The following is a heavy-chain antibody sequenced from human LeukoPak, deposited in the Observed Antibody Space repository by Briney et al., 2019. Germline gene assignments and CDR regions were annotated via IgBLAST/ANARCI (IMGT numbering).Heavy chain of an antibody. CDR3: ARDERYYGSGKSFVVFDY. D-gene: IGHD3-10*01. Sequence: SETLSLTCAVYGGSFSGYYWSWIRQPPGKGLEWIGEINHSGSTNYNPSLKSRVTISADTSKNQFSLKLSSVTAADTAVYYCARDERYYGSGKSFVVFDYWGQGTLVTVSS. CDR1: GGSFSGYY. J-gene: IGHJ4*02. V-gene: IGHV4-34*01. CDR2: INHSGST.